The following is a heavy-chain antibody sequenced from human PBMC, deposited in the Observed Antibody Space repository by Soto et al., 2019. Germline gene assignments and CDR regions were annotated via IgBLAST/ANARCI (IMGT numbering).Heavy chain of an antibody. CDR2: ISAYNGNT. D-gene: IGHD3-9*01. Sequence: ASVKVSCKASGYTFTSYGISWVRQAPGQGLEWMGWISAYNGNTNYAQKLQGRVTMTTDTSTSTAYMELRSLRSDDTAVYYCARVRVLRYFDWLPTPYYYYYMDVWGKGTTVTVSS. CDR1: GYTFTSYG. J-gene: IGHJ6*03. V-gene: IGHV1-18*01. CDR3: ARVRVLRYFDWLPTPYYYYYMDV.